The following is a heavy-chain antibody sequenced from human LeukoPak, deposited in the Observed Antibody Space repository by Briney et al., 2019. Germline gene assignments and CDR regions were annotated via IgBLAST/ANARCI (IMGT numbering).Heavy chain of an antibody. CDR2: LSSSGSTI. J-gene: IGHJ6*03. Sequence: GGSLRLSCAASGFTFSSYEMNWVRQAPGKGLEWVSYLSSSGSTIYYADSVKGRFTISRDNAKNSLYLQMNSLRAEDTAVYYCARGQVLLWFGEQKVAPYMDVWGKGTTVTVSS. D-gene: IGHD3-10*01. V-gene: IGHV3-48*03. CDR3: ARGQVLLWFGEQKVAPYMDV. CDR1: GFTFSSYE.